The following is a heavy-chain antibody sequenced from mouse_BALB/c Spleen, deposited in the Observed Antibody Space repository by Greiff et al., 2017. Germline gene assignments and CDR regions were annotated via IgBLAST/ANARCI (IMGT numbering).Heavy chain of an antibody. CDR2: ISSGSSTI. J-gene: IGHJ4*01. CDR3: ARGEVRRLYAMDY. V-gene: IGHV5-17*02. CDR1: GFTFSSFG. Sequence: EVNLVESGGGLVQPGGSRKLSCAASGFTFSSFGMHWVRQAPEKGLEWVAYISSGSSTIYYADTVKGRFTISRDNPKNTLFLQMTSLRSEDTAMYYCARGEVRRLYAMDYWGQGTSVTVSS. D-gene: IGHD2-14*01.